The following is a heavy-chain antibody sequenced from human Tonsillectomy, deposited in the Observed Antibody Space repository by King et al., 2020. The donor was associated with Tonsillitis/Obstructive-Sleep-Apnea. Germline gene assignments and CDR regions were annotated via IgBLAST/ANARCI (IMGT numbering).Heavy chain of an antibody. CDR1: GFTFDNHG. J-gene: IGHJ4*02. CDR3: VRGHSRGWTTFDY. V-gene: IGHV3-20*01. D-gene: IGHD6-19*01. CDR2: INWNGGST. Sequence: VQLVESGGGVVRPGGSLRLSCAASGFTFDNHGMSWVRQAPGKGLEWVSGINWNGGSTGYADSVKGRFTISRDNAKNSLYLQMNSLRAEDTALYHCVRGHSRGWTTFDYWGQGTLVTVSS.